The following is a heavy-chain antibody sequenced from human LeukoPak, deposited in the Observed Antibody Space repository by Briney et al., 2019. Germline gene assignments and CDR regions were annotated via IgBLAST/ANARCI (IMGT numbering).Heavy chain of an antibody. CDR1: GFTFSSYA. Sequence: GGSLRLSCAASGFTFSSYAMTWVRQAPGKGLEWVSTISGSGSSTYSADSVKGRFTISRDSSENTLFLQMDSLRAEDTAVYYCAKLPRRGALYDYWGQGTLVTVSS. D-gene: IGHD2-2*02. CDR2: ISGSGSST. J-gene: IGHJ4*02. V-gene: IGHV3-23*01. CDR3: AKLPRRGALYDY.